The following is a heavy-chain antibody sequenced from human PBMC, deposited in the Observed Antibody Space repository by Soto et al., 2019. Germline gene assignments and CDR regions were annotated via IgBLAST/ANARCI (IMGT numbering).Heavy chain of an antibody. V-gene: IGHV3-15*07. CDR2: IKRKTDGETT. Sequence: EVQLVESGGGLVEPGGSLRLSCVASGFTFYNARMDWVRQAPGKGLEWVGRIKRKTDGETTEYAAPVKGRFTISRDDSENTLYLQMNGLRTEDTAVYYCATVVYSSSWSRFDYWGRGTLVIASS. CDR1: GFTFYNAR. J-gene: IGHJ4*02. CDR3: ATVVYSSSWSRFDY. D-gene: IGHD6-13*01.